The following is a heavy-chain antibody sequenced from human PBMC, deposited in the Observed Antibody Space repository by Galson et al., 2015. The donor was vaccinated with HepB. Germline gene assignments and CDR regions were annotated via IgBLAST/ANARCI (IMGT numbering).Heavy chain of an antibody. CDR2: IIPIFGTA. D-gene: IGHD6-6*01. J-gene: IGHJ6*02. CDR1: GGTLSSYA. CDR3: ARGSMEGYSSSRYYYYYGMDV. V-gene: IGHV1-69*13. Sequence: SVKVSCKASGGTLSSYAISWVRQAPGQGLEWMGGIIPIFGTANYAQKFQGRVTITADESTSTAYMELSSLRSEDTAVYYCARGSMEGYSSSRYYYYYGMDVWGQGTTVTVSS.